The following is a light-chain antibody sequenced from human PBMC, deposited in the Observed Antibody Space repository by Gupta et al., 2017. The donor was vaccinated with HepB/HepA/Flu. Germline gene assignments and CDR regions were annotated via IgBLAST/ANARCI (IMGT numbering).Light chain of an antibody. CDR3: QQYNDWAYT. CDR2: GGS. CDR1: QSLKGN. Sequence: EVVITQSPGTLSVSPGERITLSCRASQSLKGNLAWYQQRPGQAPRLVIFGGSSRAPDIPARFTGSGSGTEFTLTISSLQSEDFAVYYCQQYNDWAYTFGQGTKLEIK. V-gene: IGKV3-15*01. J-gene: IGKJ2*01.